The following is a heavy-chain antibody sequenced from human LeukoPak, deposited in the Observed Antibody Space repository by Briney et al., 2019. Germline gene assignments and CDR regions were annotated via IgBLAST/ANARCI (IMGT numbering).Heavy chain of an antibody. D-gene: IGHD2-2*01. J-gene: IGHJ4*02. V-gene: IGHV3-30-3*01. Sequence: GGSLRLSCAASGFTFSSYAMHWVRQAPGKGLEWVAVISYDGSNKYYADSVKGRFTISRDNSENTLYLQMNSLRTEDTAVYYCARVGVTYCSSTSCYPDYWGQGTLVTVSS. CDR2: ISYDGSNK. CDR1: GFTFSSYA. CDR3: ARVGVTYCSSTSCYPDY.